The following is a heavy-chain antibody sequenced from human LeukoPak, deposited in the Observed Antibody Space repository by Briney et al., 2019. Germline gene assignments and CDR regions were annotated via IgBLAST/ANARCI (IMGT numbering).Heavy chain of an antibody. D-gene: IGHD3-10*01. J-gene: IGHJ4*02. CDR3: AREEDGSGSCFDY. CDR2: TYYRSKWYN. CDR1: GDSVSSNSAA. V-gene: IGHV6-1*01. Sequence: SQTLSLTCGISGDSVSSNSAAWNWIRQSPSRGLEWLGRTYYRSKWYNDYTESVKSRIIIKPDPSKNQFSLQLNSVTPEDTAVYYCAREEDGSGSCFDYWGQGTLVTVSS.